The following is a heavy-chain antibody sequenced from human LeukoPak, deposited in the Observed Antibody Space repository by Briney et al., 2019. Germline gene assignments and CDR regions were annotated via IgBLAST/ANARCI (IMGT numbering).Heavy chain of an antibody. CDR3: ARERTDTSMDY. CDR2: IYTSGST. Sequence: SQTLSLTCTVSGGSISSGSYYWTWIRQPAGKGLEWIGRIYTSGSTNHNPSLKSRVTISLDTSKNQFSLKLISVTAADTAVYFCARERTDTSMDYWGQGTLVAVSS. J-gene: IGHJ4*02. D-gene: IGHD5-18*01. CDR1: GGSISSGSYY. V-gene: IGHV4-61*02.